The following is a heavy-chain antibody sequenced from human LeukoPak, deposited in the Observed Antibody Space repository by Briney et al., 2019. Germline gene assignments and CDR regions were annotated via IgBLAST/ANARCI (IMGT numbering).Heavy chain of an antibody. J-gene: IGHJ4*02. V-gene: IGHV3-23*01. CDR2: ISGSGGST. CDR3: AREIVSTVAGNFDH. Sequence: GGSLILSCAASGFIFSNYAMSWVRQVPGRGLEWVSAISGSGGSTYYADSVKGRFTISRDNAKNSLYLEMNSLRAEDTAVYYCAREIVSTVAGNFDHWGQGTLVTVSS. CDR1: GFIFSNYA. D-gene: IGHD6-19*01.